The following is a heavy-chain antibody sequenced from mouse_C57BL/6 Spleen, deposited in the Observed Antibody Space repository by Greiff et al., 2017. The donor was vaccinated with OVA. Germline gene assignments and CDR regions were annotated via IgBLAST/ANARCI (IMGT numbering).Heavy chain of an antibody. V-gene: IGHV2-6*01. CDR1: GFSLTSYG. CDR2: IWGVGST. D-gene: IGHD4-1*01. CDR3: ASGHKLGGFAY. J-gene: IGHJ3*01. Sequence: QVQLQQSGPGLVAPSQSLSITCTVSGFSLTSYGVDWVRQSPGKGLAWLGVIWGVGSTNYNSALKSRLSISKDNSKSQVFLKMNSLQTDDTAMYYCASGHKLGGFAYWGQGTLVTVSA.